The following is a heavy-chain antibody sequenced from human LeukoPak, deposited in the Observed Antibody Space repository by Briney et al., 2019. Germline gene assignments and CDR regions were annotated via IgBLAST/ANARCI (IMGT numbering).Heavy chain of an antibody. J-gene: IGHJ6*04. CDR1: GFTFSSYA. D-gene: IGHD4-17*01. Sequence: PGRSLRLSCAASGFTFSSYAMHWVRQAPGKGLEWVAVISYDGSNKYYADSVKGRFTISRDNSKNTLYLQMNSLRAEDTAVYYCAKDLGHPGRLRGVWGKGTTVTVSS. CDR3: AKDLGHPGRLRGV. V-gene: IGHV3-30-3*01. CDR2: ISYDGSNK.